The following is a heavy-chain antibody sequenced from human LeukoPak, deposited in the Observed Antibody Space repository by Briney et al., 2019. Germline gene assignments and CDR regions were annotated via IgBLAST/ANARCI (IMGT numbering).Heavy chain of an antibody. CDR3: TKWSGFGDD. Sequence: GGSPRLSCAASGFTFSSNSMTWVRQTPGKGLEWVSGISGSGDSTFYADSVKGRFTISRDNSRNTLYVQIVSLSAEDTAVYYCTKWSGFGDDWGQGTLVTVSS. D-gene: IGHD3-10*01. J-gene: IGHJ4*02. CDR2: ISGSGDST. V-gene: IGHV3-23*01. CDR1: GFTFSSNS.